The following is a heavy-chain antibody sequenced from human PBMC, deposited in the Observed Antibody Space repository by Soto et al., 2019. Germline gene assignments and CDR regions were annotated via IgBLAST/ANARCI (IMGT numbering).Heavy chain of an antibody. V-gene: IGHV3-30-3*01. J-gene: IGHJ4*02. CDR3: ARAEGRWLQLGDY. CDR2: ISYDGSNK. CDR1: GFTFTTYA. D-gene: IGHD5-12*01. Sequence: GGSLRLSCAASGFTFTTYAMHWVRQAPGKELEWVAVISYDGSNKFHADSVKGRFTISRDSSKNTLYLQMNSLRPEDTAVYYCARAEGRWLQLGDYWGQGTQVTVSS.